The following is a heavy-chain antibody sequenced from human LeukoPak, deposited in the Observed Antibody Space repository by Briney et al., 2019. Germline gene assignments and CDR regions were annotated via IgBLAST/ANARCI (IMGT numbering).Heavy chain of an antibody. J-gene: IGHJ4*02. D-gene: IGHD6-6*01. CDR2: INHSGST. V-gene: IGHV4-34*01. CDR3: ASHQYSSSSGGLLDFDY. Sequence: SETLSLTCAVYGGSFSGYYWSWIRQPPGKGLEWIGEINHSGSTNYNPSLKSRVTISVDTSKNQFSLKLSSVTAADTAVYYCASHQYSSSSGGLLDFDYWGQGTLVTVSS. CDR1: GGSFSGYY.